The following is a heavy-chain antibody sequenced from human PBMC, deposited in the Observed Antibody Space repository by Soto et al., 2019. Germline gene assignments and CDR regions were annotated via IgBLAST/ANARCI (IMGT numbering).Heavy chain of an antibody. CDR2: IIPVFGRV. CDR1: GGTFSSRA. Sequence: QVQRVQSGPEVEKTGTSVKVSCKASGGTFSSRAISWVRQAPGQGLEWMGGIIPVFGRVNYAEKFQDSVMTTADESTGTGYMELSALRSEHTALYYCAKSRGGIFLGYPGMDIWGQGTTVSVSS. CDR3: AKSRGGIFLGYPGMDI. D-gene: IGHD3-16*01. J-gene: IGHJ6*02. V-gene: IGHV1-69*01.